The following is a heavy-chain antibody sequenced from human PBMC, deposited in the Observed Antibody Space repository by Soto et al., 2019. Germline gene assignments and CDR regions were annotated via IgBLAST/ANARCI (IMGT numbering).Heavy chain of an antibody. D-gene: IGHD3-22*01. CDR3: TTESITMIVVPYYYYGMDV. V-gene: IGHV3-15*01. CDR1: GFTFSNAW. Sequence: GGSLRLSCAASGFTFSNAWMSWVRQAPGKGLEWVGRIKSKTDGGTTDYAAPVKGRFTISRDDSKNTLYLQMNSLKTEDTAVYYCTTESITMIVVPYYYYGMDVWGQGTTVTVSS. J-gene: IGHJ6*02. CDR2: IKSKTDGGTT.